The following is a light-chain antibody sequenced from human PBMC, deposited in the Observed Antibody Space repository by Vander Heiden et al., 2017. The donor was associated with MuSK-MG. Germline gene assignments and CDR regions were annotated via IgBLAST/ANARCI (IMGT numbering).Light chain of an antibody. J-gene: IGLJ1*01. CDR2: EGS. V-gene: IGLV2-23*01. CDR3: CSYAGSSTPYV. CDR1: SSDVGSYNL. Sequence: QSALTQPASVPRSPGQSITISCTGTSSDVGSYNLFSWYQQDPGKAPKLMIYEGSKRPSGVSNRFSGSKSGNTASLTISGLQAEDEADYYCCSYAGSSTPYVFGTGTKVTVL.